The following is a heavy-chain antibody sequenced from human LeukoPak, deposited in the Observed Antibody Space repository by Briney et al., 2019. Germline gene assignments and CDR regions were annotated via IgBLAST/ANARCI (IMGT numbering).Heavy chain of an antibody. CDR1: GGSISSYY. D-gene: IGHD1-26*01. J-gene: IGHJ4*02. V-gene: IGHV4-4*07. CDR2: IYTSGST. Sequence: SETLSFTCTVSGGSISSYYWSWIRQPAGKGLEWIGRIYTSGSTNYNPSLKSRVTMSVDTSKNQFSLKLSSVTAADTAVYYCARDLTPDSGSYKGFDYWGQGTLVTVSS. CDR3: ARDLTPDSGSYKGFDY.